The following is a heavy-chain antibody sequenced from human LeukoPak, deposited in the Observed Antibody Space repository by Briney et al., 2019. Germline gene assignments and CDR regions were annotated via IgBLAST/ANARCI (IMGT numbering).Heavy chain of an antibody. CDR1: GFTFSTYG. D-gene: IGHD3-22*01. Sequence: GGSLRLSCSASGFTFSTYGIHCVRQAPGRGLEFVSHISGDGGRTSYANSVEGRFSISRDNSKSTVYLQLGSLRAEDMAVYYCARGTSGCPDYWGQGTLVTVSS. V-gene: IGHV3-64*01. CDR3: ARGTSGCPDY. J-gene: IGHJ4*02. CDR2: ISGDGGRT.